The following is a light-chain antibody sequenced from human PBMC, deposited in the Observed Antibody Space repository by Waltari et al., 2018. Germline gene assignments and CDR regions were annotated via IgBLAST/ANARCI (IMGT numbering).Light chain of an antibody. CDR1: QSISSY. CDR2: AAS. Sequence: DIQMTQSPSSLSASVGDRVTITCRASQSISSYLNWYQQKPGKAPKLLIYAASSLQSGVPSRFSGSGSGTDFTLTISSLQPEEFAVYYCQQRSSLLPVTFGGGTKVEIK. V-gene: IGKV1-39*01. J-gene: IGKJ4*01. CDR3: QQRSSLLPVT.